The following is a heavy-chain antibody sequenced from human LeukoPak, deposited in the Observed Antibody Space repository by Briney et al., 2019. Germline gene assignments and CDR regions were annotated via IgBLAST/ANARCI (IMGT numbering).Heavy chain of an antibody. D-gene: IGHD3-22*01. J-gene: IGHJ4*02. CDR1: GFTFSSYA. CDR2: ISGSGGST. Sequence: GGSLRLSCAASGFTFSSYAMGWVRQAPGKGLEWVSAISGSGGSTYYADSVKGRFTISRDNSKNTLYLQMNSLRAEDTAVYYCAKGRAYYYDSSGARSYFDYWGQGTLVTVSS. V-gene: IGHV3-23*01. CDR3: AKGRAYYYDSSGARSYFDY.